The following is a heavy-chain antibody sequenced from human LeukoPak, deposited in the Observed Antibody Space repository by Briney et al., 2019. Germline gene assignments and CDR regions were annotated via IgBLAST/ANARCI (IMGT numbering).Heavy chain of an antibody. CDR3: SLGYYFDY. Sequence: SETLSLTCAVYGESFSGYYWSWIRQPPGKGLEWIGEINHSGSTNYNPSLKSRVTISVDTSKNQFSLKLSSVTAADTAVYYCSLGYYFDYWGQGTLVTVSS. CDR1: GESFSGYY. CDR2: INHSGST. J-gene: IGHJ4*02. D-gene: IGHD3-16*01. V-gene: IGHV4-34*01.